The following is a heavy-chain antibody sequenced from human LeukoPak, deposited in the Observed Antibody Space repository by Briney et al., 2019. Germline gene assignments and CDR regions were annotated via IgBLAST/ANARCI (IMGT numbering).Heavy chain of an antibody. Sequence: PSETLSLTCAVSGGSFSGYYWSWIRQPPGKGLEWIGEINHSGSTNYNPSLKSRVTISVDTSKNQFSLKLSSVTTADTAVYYCARSRGWSYDAFDIWGQGTMVTVSS. V-gene: IGHV4-34*01. CDR2: INHSGST. J-gene: IGHJ3*02. CDR1: GGSFSGYY. D-gene: IGHD2-15*01. CDR3: ARSRGWSYDAFDI.